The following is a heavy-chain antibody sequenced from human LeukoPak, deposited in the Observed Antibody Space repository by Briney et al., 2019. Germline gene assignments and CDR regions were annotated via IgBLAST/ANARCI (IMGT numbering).Heavy chain of an antibody. CDR2: IGYDGSNT. CDR1: GLTFSTSG. Sequence: GGSLRLSCAASGLTFSTSGMHWVRQAPGKGREWVAFIGYDGSNTYYADSVKGRFTISRDNSKNTVFLQMNSLRGEDAALYYCASDGRRSGSYSNYLDHWGQGTLVTVSS. V-gene: IGHV3-30*02. J-gene: IGHJ4*02. CDR3: ASDGRRSGSYSNYLDH. D-gene: IGHD3-10*01.